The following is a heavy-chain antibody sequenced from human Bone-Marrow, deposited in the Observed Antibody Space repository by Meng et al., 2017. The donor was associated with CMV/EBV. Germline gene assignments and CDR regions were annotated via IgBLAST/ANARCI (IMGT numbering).Heavy chain of an antibody. J-gene: IGHJ4*02. Sequence: GESLKISCAASGFTVSGYYMSWVRQAPGKGLEFVSVISSGGFTYYADSVKGRFTISRDNSKNTLYLQMNSLRAEDTALYYCARGPSGSFGGVDYWGPGNLVNVAS. V-gene: IGHV3-53*01. CDR2: ISSGGFT. D-gene: IGHD1-26*01. CDR3: ARGPSGSFGGVDY. CDR1: GFTVSGYY.